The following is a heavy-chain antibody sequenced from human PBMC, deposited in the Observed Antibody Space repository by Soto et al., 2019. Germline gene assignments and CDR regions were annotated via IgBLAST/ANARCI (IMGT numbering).Heavy chain of an antibody. CDR1: GGSFSCYY. V-gene: IGHV4-34*01. CDR3: ARYSSSPSGWFDP. CDR2: INHSGST. D-gene: IGHD6-13*01. J-gene: IGHJ5*02. Sequence: SETLSRTCAVYGGSFSCYYWSWIRQPPGKGLEWIGEINHSGSTNYNPSLKSRVTISVDTSKNQFSLKLSSVTAADTAVYYCARYSSSPSGWFDPWGQGTLVTVSS.